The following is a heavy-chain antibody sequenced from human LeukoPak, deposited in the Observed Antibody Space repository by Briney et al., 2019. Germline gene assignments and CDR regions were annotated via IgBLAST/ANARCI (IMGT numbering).Heavy chain of an antibody. J-gene: IGHJ2*01. CDR2: IKQDGSEK. CDR1: GFTFSSYW. D-gene: IGHD6-13*01. Sequence: PGGSLRLSCAASGFTFSSYWMSWVRQAPGKGLEWVANIKQDGSEKYYVDSVKGRFTISRDNAKNSLYLQMNSLRAEDTAVYYCARHQATYSSTWYRYLDLWGRGTLVTVSS. CDR3: ARHQATYSSTWYRYLDL. V-gene: IGHV3-7*01.